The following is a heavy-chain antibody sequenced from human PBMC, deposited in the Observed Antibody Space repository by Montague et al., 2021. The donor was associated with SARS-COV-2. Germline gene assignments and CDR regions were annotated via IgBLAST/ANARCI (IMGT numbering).Heavy chain of an antibody. Sequence: SETLSLTCTVSSGSISNYYWSWIRQPPGKGLEWIGFISHTESTNXNPSLESRVSISIDTSKSQFSLRVRSVTAADTAVYYCASLEKLGYCSGDSCAGRPSLWGQGTLVTVSS. D-gene: IGHD2-15*01. CDR3: ASLEKLGYCSGDSCAGRPSL. J-gene: IGHJ4*02. V-gene: IGHV4-59*08. CDR1: SGSISNYY. CDR2: ISHTEST.